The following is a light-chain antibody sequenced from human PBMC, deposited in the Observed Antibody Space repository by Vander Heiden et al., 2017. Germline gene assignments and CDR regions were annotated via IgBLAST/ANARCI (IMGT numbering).Light chain of an antibody. Sequence: DIVMTQSPDSLAVALGERATINCKSRQSVLSSSNNKNYLAWYQQKPGQPPKLLIYWASTRESGVPDRFSGSGSGTDFTLTISSLQAEDVAVYYCQQYYSRFRRFGQGTKVEFK. J-gene: IGKJ1*01. V-gene: IGKV4-1*01. CDR3: QQYYSRFRR. CDR2: WAS. CDR1: QSVLSSSNNKNY.